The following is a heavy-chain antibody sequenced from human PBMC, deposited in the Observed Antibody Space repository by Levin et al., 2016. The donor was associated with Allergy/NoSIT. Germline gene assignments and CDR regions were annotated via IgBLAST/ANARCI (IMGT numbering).Heavy chain of an antibody. J-gene: IGHJ6*02. Sequence: WIRQPPGKGLEWVSVIYSGGSTYYADSVKGRFTISRDNSKNTLYLQMNSLRAEDTAVYYCARQGYCSSTSCYLSGMDVWGQGTTVTVSS. CDR2: IYSGGST. V-gene: IGHV3-53*01. D-gene: IGHD2-2*01. CDR3: ARQGYCSSTSCYLSGMDV.